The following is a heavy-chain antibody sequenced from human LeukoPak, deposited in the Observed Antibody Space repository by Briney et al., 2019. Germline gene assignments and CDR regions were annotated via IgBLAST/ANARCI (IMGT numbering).Heavy chain of an antibody. J-gene: IGHJ4*02. CDR3: ARATYSYGLDYFDY. D-gene: IGHD5-18*01. V-gene: IGHV1-69*13. CDR2: IIPIFATT. CDR1: GGTFNNYA. Sequence: ASVKVSCKASGGTFNNYAISWVRQAPGQGLEWMGGIIPIFATTNYAQKFQGRVTITADESTSTAYMERSSLRSDDTGLYFCARATYSYGLDYFDYWGQGTLVTVSS.